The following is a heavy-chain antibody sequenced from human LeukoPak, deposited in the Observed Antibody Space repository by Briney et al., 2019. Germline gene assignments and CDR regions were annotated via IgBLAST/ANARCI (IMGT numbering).Heavy chain of an antibody. D-gene: IGHD6-19*01. Sequence: SETLSLTCTAYGGPFSSYYFNWIRQTPGKGLEWIGEINHSGSIKYNPSLKSRVTISLDTSKNQFSLKLTSVTAADTAVYYCATRHDTGWYFDYWGRGTLVTVSS. CDR1: GGPFSSYY. CDR3: ATRHDTGWYFDY. CDR2: INHSGSI. V-gene: IGHV4-34*01. J-gene: IGHJ4*02.